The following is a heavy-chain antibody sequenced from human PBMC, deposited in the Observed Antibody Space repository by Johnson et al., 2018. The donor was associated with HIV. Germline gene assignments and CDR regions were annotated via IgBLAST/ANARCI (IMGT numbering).Heavy chain of an antibody. Sequence: QVQLVESGGGVVQPGRSLRLSCAASGFTFSSYAIHWVRKAPGKGLEWVAVISYDGSNKYYADSVKGRLTISRDNSKNTLYLQMNSRRAEDTAVYYCARGGVYSSSWYPFQGAFDIWGQGTMVTVSS. CDR1: GFTFSSYA. J-gene: IGHJ3*02. V-gene: IGHV3-30*04. CDR2: ISYDGSNK. D-gene: IGHD6-13*01. CDR3: ARGGVYSSSWYPFQGAFDI.